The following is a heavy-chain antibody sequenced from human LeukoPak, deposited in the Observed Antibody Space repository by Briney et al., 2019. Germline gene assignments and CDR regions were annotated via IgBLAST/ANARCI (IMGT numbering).Heavy chain of an antibody. CDR2: ISGSGGST. Sequence: GGSLRLSCAASGFTFSSYAMSWVRQAPGKGLEWVSAISGSGGSTYYADSVKGRFTISRDNSKNTLYLQMNSLRAEDTAVYYCAKDREIGGATTSFDYWGQGTLVTVSS. CDR1: GFTFSSYA. CDR3: AKDREIGGATTSFDY. J-gene: IGHJ4*02. D-gene: IGHD1-26*01. V-gene: IGHV3-23*01.